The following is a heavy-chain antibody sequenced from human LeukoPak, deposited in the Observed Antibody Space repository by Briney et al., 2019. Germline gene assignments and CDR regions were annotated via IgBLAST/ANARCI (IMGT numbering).Heavy chain of an antibody. CDR2: INPNSGGT. Sequence: ASVKVSCKASGYTFTGHYLHWVRQAPGQGLEWMGWINPNSGGTNYAQKFQGRVTMTRDTSISTAYMELSRLRSDDTAVYYCARSPGYGDYVYVLDYWGQGTLVTVSS. D-gene: IGHD4-17*01. V-gene: IGHV1-2*02. J-gene: IGHJ4*02. CDR1: GYTFTGHY. CDR3: ARSPGYGDYVYVLDY.